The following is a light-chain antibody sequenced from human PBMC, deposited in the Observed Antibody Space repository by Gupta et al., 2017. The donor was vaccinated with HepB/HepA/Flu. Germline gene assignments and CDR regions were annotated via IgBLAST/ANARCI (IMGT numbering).Light chain of an antibody. V-gene: IGKV1-5*03. CDR3: QQYKRDPWT. Sequence: DIQMTQSPSTLSASVGDRVTITCRASQSISVWLAWYQQTPGKAPTLLIYQASSLQSGVPLRFSGSESVTEFTLTISSLQPEDFASYYCQQYKRDPWTFGQGTKVEIK. CDR1: QSISVW. CDR2: QAS. J-gene: IGKJ1*01.